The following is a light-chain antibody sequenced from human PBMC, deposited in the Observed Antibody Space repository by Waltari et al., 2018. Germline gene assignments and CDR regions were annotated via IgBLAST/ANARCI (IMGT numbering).Light chain of an antibody. Sequence: QSALTQPASVSGSPGQSITISCTGTSSDVCGYNYVSWSQQHPARAPKLMIYDVSNRPSGVSNRFSGSKSGNTASLTISGLQAEDEADYYCSSYTSSSTVVFGGGTKLTVL. CDR2: DVS. CDR1: SSDVCGYNY. CDR3: SSYTSSSTVV. J-gene: IGLJ2*01. V-gene: IGLV2-14*03.